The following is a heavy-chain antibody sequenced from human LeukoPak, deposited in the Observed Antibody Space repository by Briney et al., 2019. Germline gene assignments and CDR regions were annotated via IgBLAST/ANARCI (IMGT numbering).Heavy chain of an antibody. CDR1: GGSISSYY. CDR2: IYTSGST. Sequence: PSETLSLTCTVSGGSISSYYWSWIRQPAGKGLEWIGRIYTSGSTNYNPSLKSRVTMSVDTSKNQFSLKLSSVTAADTAVYYCASSHGEYGDFNFDYWGQGTLVTVSS. J-gene: IGHJ4*02. D-gene: IGHD4-17*01. CDR3: ASSHGEYGDFNFDY. V-gene: IGHV4-4*07.